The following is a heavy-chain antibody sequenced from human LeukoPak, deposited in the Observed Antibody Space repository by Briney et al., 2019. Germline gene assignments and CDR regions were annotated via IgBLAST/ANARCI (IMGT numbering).Heavy chain of an antibody. Sequence: PGGSLRLSCAASGFTYSISAMSWVRQAPGKGLEWVATISGNSITTYYAGSLKGRFTISRDASKSTLYLQMNSLRAEDTAIYFCAKDRTQGSGWYLIFDYWSQGTLVTVSS. CDR2: ISGNSITT. CDR1: GFTYSISA. J-gene: IGHJ4*02. D-gene: IGHD6-19*01. CDR3: AKDRTQGSGWYLIFDY. V-gene: IGHV3-23*01.